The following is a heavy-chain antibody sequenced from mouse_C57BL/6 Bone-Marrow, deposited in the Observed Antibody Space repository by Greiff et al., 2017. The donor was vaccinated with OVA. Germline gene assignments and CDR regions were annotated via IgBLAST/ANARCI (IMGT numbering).Heavy chain of an antibody. D-gene: IGHD2-3*01. CDR3: ARMDDGYPDY. V-gene: IGHV2-2*01. Sequence: QVQLQQSGPGLVQPSQSLSITCTVSGFSLTSYGVHWVRQSPGKGLEWLGVIWSGGSTDYNAAFISRLSISKDNSKSQVFFKMNSLQADDTAIYYCARMDDGYPDYWGQGTTLTVSS. CDR2: IWSGGST. CDR1: GFSLTSYG. J-gene: IGHJ2*01.